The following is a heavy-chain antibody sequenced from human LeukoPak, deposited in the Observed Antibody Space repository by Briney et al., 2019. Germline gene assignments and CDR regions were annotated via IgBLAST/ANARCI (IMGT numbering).Heavy chain of an antibody. CDR1: GFTFSDYY. CDR3: ARDSFTSGDYARWFDP. J-gene: IGHJ5*02. D-gene: IGHD4-17*01. CDR2: ISSSSSYT. V-gene: IGHV3-11*06. Sequence: PGGSLRPSCAASGFTFSDYYMSWIRQAPGKGLEWVSYISSSSSYTNYADSVKGRFTISRDNAKNSLYLQMNSLRAEDTAVYYCARDSFTSGDYARWFDPWGQGTLVTVSS.